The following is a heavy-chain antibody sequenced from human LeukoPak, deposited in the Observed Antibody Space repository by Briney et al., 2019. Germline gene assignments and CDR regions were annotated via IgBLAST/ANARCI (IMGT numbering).Heavy chain of an antibody. CDR2: IYPGDSDT. CDR3: VRPTYDYSLDY. Sequence: GESLMISCKGSGYSFTSYWIGWVRQMPGKGLEWMGIIYPGDSDTRYSPSFQGQVTISADKSISTAYLQWSSLKASDTAMYYCVRPTYDYSLDYWGQGTLVTVSS. CDR1: GYSFTSYW. V-gene: IGHV5-51*01. J-gene: IGHJ4*02. D-gene: IGHD4-11*01.